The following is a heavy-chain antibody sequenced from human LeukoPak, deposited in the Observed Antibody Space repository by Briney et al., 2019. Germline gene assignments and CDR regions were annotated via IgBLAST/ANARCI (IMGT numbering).Heavy chain of an antibody. D-gene: IGHD5-18*01. CDR2: ISAYNGNT. CDR1: GYTFTSYG. CDR3: ATQYSYVPYYNDY. V-gene: IGHV1-18*01. Sequence: ASVKLSCKSSGYTFTSYGISWVRHAPGQGLELKGWISAYNGNTNYAQKLQGRVTMTTDTSTSTAYMELRSLRPDDTAVYYCATQYSYVPYYNDYWGQGTLVTVSS. J-gene: IGHJ4*02.